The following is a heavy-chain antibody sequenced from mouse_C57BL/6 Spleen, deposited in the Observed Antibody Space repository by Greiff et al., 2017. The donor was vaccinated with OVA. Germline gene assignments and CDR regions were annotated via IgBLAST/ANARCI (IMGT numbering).Heavy chain of an antibody. CDR1: GFTFSSYA. CDR2: ISDGGSYT. CDR3: ARAYYSNWYYFDY. D-gene: IGHD2-5*01. J-gene: IGHJ2*01. Sequence: EVMLVESGGGLVKPGGSLKLSCAASGFTFSSYAMSWVRQTPEKRLEWVATISDGGSYTYYPDNVKGRFTISRDNAKNNLYLQMSHLKSEDTAMYYCARAYYSNWYYFDYWGQGTTLTVSS. V-gene: IGHV5-4*03.